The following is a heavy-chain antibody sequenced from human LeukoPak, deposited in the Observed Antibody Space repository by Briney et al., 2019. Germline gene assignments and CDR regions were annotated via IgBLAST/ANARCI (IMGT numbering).Heavy chain of an antibody. D-gene: IGHD2-21*01. CDR1: GFTFSVYA. CDR2: ITGDGTGT. Sequence: GGSLRLSCAASGFTFSVYAIHWVRQAPGRGLEYVSSITGDGTGTYSANSVKGRFTISRDNSKNTLYLQMSSLRAEDTAVYYCASGLYGMDVWGQGTTVTVSS. CDR3: ASGLYGMDV. J-gene: IGHJ6*02. V-gene: IGHV3-64*01.